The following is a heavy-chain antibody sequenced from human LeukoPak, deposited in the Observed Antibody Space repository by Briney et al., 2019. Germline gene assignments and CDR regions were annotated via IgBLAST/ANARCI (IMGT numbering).Heavy chain of an antibody. J-gene: IGHJ4*02. CDR1: GGSISSSSYY. CDR3: ARQDSSGYYDDY. D-gene: IGHD3-22*01. V-gene: IGHV4-39*01. CDR2: IYYSGST. Sequence: SETLSLTCTVSGGSISSSSYYWGWIRQPPGKGLEWIGSIYYSGSTYYNPSLKSRVTISVDTSKNQFSLKLSSVTAADTAVYYCARQDSSGYYDDYWGQRTLVTVSS.